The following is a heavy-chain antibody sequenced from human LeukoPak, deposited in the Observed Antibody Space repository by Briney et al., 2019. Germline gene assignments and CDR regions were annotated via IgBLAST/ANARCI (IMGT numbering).Heavy chain of an antibody. Sequence: SGTLSLTCAVSGGSISSSNWWSWVRHPPGKGLEWIGEIYRSGSTNYNPSLKSRVTISVDKSKNQFSLKLSSVTAADTAVYYCARGDYYGSGSLFDYWGQGTLVTVSS. CDR1: GGSISSSNW. CDR2: IYRSGST. CDR3: ARGDYYGSGSLFDY. D-gene: IGHD3-10*01. J-gene: IGHJ4*02. V-gene: IGHV4-4*02.